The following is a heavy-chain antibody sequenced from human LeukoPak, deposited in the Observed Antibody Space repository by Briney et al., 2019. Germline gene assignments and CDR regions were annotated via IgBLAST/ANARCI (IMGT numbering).Heavy chain of an antibody. CDR2: ISYDGSNK. CDR1: GFTFSSYA. Sequence: PGGSLRLSCAASGFTFSSYAMHWVRQAPGKGLEGVAVISYDGSNKYYADSVKGRFTISRDNSRNTLYLQMNSLRAQDTAVYYCAKQSTFYGPFDYWGQGTLVTVSS. CDR3: AKQSTFYGPFDY. J-gene: IGHJ4*02. D-gene: IGHD2/OR15-2a*01. V-gene: IGHV3-30*04.